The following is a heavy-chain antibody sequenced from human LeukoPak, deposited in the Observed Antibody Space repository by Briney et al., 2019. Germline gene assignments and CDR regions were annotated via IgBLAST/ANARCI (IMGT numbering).Heavy chain of an antibody. CDR2: IIPIFGTA. CDR1: GGTFSSYA. J-gene: IGHJ2*01. CDR3: ARVNDSSGYYIYWYFDL. Sequence: ASVKVSCKASGGTFSSYAISWVRQAPGQGLEWMGGIIPIFGTANYAQKFQGRVTITADESTSTAYMELSSLRSEDTAVYYCARVNDSSGYYIYWYFDLWGRGTLVTVSS. V-gene: IGHV1-69*13. D-gene: IGHD3-22*01.